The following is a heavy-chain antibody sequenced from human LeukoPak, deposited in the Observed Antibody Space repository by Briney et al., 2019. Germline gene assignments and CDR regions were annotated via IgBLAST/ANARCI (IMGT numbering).Heavy chain of an antibody. CDR3: ARVGYDILTGYYVRSYYYYGMDV. Sequence: PSETLSLTRTVSGGSVSSGSYYWSWIRQPPGKGLEWIGYIYYSGSTNYNPSLKSRVTISVDTSKNQFSLKLSSVTAADTAVYYCARVGYDILTGYYVRSYYYYGMDVWGQGTTVTVSS. D-gene: IGHD3-9*01. CDR1: GGSVSSGSYY. V-gene: IGHV4-61*01. CDR2: IYYSGST. J-gene: IGHJ6*02.